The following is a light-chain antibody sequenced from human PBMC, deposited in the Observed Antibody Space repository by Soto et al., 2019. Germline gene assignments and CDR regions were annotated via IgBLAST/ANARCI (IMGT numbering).Light chain of an antibody. CDR1: QSVSSRY. V-gene: IGKV3-20*01. CDR3: QQYGSSLSWT. CDR2: GAS. Sequence: EVVLTQSPDTLSLSPGERATLSCRASQSVSSRYLAWYQQKPGQAPRPLIYGASSRATGIPDRFSGSGSGKDFTLTISRLEPEDFAVYYCQQYGSSLSWTFGQGTKVDIK. J-gene: IGKJ1*01.